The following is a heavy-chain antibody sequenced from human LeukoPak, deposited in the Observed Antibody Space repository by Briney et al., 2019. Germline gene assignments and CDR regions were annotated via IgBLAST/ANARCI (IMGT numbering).Heavy chain of an antibody. J-gene: IGHJ3*02. D-gene: IGHD3-22*01. CDR3: ARDSSYYDSSGYPDAFDI. CDR2: ISYGGSNK. Sequence: PGGSLRLSCAASGFTFSSYAMHWVRQAPGKGLEWVAVISYGGSNKYYADSVKGRFTISRDNSKNTLYLQMNSLRAEDTAVYYCARDSSYYDSSGYPDAFDIWGQGTMVTVSS. CDR1: GFTFSSYA. V-gene: IGHV3-30-3*01.